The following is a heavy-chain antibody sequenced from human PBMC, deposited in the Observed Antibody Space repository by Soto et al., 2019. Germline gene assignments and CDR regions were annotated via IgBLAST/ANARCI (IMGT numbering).Heavy chain of an antibody. Sequence: GGPQRLSCAASKFTFSSYWVHWVSQDPGKGLVWVSRIDPDGITTYYADSVKGRFTISQDNAKNSLYLQMNSLRAEDTAVYYCARVDKDYYYESSGSWYPFDNWGQRPLVTGSS. J-gene: IGHJ4*02. CDR1: KFTFSSYW. V-gene: IGHV3-74*01. CDR2: IDPDGITT. CDR3: ARVDKDYYYESSGSWYPFDN. D-gene: IGHD3-22*01.